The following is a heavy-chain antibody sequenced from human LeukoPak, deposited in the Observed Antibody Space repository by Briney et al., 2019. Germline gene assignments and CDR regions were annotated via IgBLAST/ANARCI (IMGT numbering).Heavy chain of an antibody. J-gene: IGHJ4*02. CDR2: IYYSGST. Sequence: SETLSLTCTVSGGSISSYYWSWIRQPPGKGLEWIGYIYYSGSTNYNPSLKSRVTIPVDTSKNQFSLKLSSVTAADTAVYYCARLSYYDSSGYSHVFDYWGQGTLVTVSS. CDR1: GGSISSYY. CDR3: ARLSYYDSSGYSHVFDY. V-gene: IGHV4-59*01. D-gene: IGHD3-22*01.